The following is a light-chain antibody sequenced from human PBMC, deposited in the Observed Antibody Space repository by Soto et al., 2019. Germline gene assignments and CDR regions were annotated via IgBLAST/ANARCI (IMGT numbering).Light chain of an antibody. V-gene: IGLV1-40*01. CDR3: QSYDSRLSVV. CDR2: DST. CDR1: SSNIEAGYD. J-gene: IGLJ2*01. Sequence: QPVLTQPPSVSGAPGQRVTISCTGSSSNIEAGYDVHWYQHLPGTAPKHPIYDSTNPPSGVPDRFSGSKSGTSASLAITGLQAEDEAHYYCQSYDSRLSVVFGGGTQLTVL.